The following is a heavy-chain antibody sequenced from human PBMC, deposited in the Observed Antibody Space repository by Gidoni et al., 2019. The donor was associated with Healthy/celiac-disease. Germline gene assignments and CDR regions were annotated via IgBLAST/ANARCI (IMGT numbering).Heavy chain of an antibody. CDR3: AKFTGVDAFDI. V-gene: IGHV3-30*18. D-gene: IGHD3-10*01. Sequence: SSYGMHCVRQAPGKGLEWVAVISYDGSNKYYADSVKGRFTISRDNSKNTLYLQMNSLRAEDTAVYYCAKFTGVDAFDIWGQGTMVTVSS. CDR1: SSYG. J-gene: IGHJ3*02. CDR2: ISYDGSNK.